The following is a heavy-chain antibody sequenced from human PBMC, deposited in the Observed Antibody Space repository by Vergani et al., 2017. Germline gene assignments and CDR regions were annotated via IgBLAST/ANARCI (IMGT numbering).Heavy chain of an antibody. CDR1: GGSISSGSYY. V-gene: IGHV4-61*02. D-gene: IGHD2-2*01. CDR2: IYTSGST. J-gene: IGHJ6*04. CDR3: ARDRYCSSTSCYSVMDV. Sequence: QVQLQESGPGLVKPSQTLSLTCTVSGGSISSGSYYWSWIRQPAGKGLEWIGRIYTSGSTNYNPSLKSRVTISVDTSKNQFSLKLSSVTAADTAVYYCARDRYCSSTSCYSVMDVWGKGTTDTVSS.